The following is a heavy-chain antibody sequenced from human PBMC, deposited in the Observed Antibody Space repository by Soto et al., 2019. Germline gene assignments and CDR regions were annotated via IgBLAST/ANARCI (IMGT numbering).Heavy chain of an antibody. D-gene: IGHD3-9*01. J-gene: IGHJ4*02. CDR1: GGSVSSGSYY. Sequence: PSETLSLTCTVSGGSVSSGSYYWSWIRQPPGKGLEWIGYIYYSGSTNYNPSLKSRVTISVDTSKNQFSLKLSSVTAADTAVYYCARADILTGYFFDYWGQGTLVTVS. CDR3: ARADILTGYFFDY. V-gene: IGHV4-61*01. CDR2: IYYSGST.